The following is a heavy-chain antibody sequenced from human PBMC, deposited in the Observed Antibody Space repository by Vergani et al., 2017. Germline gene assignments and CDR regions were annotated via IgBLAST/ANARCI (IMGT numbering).Heavy chain of an antibody. J-gene: IGHJ5*02. CDR3: AGDSRYCSSTSCYVGGDWFDP. Sequence: QVQLVQSGAEVKKPGASVKVSCKASGYTFTSYYMHWVRQAPGQGLEWMGIINPSGGSTSYAQKFLGRVTMTRDTSTSTVYMELSSLRSEDTAVYYCAGDSRYCSSTSCYVGGDWFDPWGQGTLVTVSS. V-gene: IGHV1-46*01. CDR1: GYTFTSYY. D-gene: IGHD2-2*01. CDR2: INPSGGST.